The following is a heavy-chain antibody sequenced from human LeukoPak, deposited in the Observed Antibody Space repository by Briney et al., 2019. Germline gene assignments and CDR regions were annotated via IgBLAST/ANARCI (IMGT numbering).Heavy chain of an antibody. D-gene: IGHD5-18*01. Sequence: SETLSLTCTVSGGSISSSNWWSWVRQPPGKGLEWIGEIYHSGSTNYNPSLKSRVTISVDKSKNQFSLKLSSVTAADTAVYYCARDRAGYSYGYSDAFDIWGQGTMVTVSS. V-gene: IGHV4-4*02. CDR3: ARDRAGYSYGYSDAFDI. J-gene: IGHJ3*02. CDR2: IYHSGST. CDR1: GGSISSSNW.